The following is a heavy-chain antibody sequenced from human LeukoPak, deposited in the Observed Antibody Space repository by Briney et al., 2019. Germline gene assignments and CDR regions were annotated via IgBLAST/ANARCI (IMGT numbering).Heavy chain of an antibody. CDR2: THYSGTT. V-gene: IGHV4-59*11. Sequence: SETLSLTCTVSGGSISSHYWSWIRQPPGKGLEWIGYTHYSGTTNYNASLKHRVTISVDTSKNHFSLKVSSVTAADTAVYYCARDGVHQGGYYSYYIDVWGKGTTLTVSS. CDR1: GGSISSHY. CDR3: ARDGVHQGGYYSYYIDV. J-gene: IGHJ6*03. D-gene: IGHD2-8*01.